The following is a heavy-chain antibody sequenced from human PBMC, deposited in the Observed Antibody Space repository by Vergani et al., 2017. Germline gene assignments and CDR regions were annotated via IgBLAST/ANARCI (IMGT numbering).Heavy chain of an antibody. CDR2: IDPSDSYT. CDR1: GYSFTSYW. V-gene: IGHV5-10-1*01. CDR3: ARQVAVAGKWWGPYYYYGMDV. J-gene: IGHJ6*01. Sequence: VQLVQSGAEVKKPRESLRISCKGSGYSFTSYWLSWVRQMPGKGLEWMGRIDPSDSYTNYSPSFQGHVTISADKSISTAYLQWSSLKAADTAMYYCARQVAVAGKWWGPYYYYGMDVWGQXP. D-gene: IGHD6-19*01.